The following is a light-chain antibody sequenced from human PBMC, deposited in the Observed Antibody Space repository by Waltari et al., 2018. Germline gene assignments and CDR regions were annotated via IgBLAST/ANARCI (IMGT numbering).Light chain of an antibody. V-gene: IGLV2-14*01. CDR3: SSYTRSSTLYV. J-gene: IGLJ1*01. CDR1: SSDIGYDNF. Sequence: QSALTQPASVSGSPGQSITISCTGTSSDIGYDNFVSWYQQHPGKVPKPLIYEVNNRPVGVSQRFSGSKSGTTASLTISGLQAEDEADYYCSSYTRSSTLYVFGTGTKVTVL. CDR2: EVN.